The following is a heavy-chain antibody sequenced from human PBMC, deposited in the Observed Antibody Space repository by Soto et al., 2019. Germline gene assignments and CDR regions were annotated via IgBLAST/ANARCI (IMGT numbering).Heavy chain of an antibody. CDR2: ISTTGGST. J-gene: IGHJ4*02. CDR3: ARPDGATYSFRY. V-gene: IGHV3-23*01. Sequence: DVQLLESGGSLVQPGGSLRLSCAASGFTFNAYSLSWVRQAPGKGLEWVSAISTTGGSTYYADSVKGRFTISRDNSQNTVYLQMNSLRAEDTAVYYCARPDGATYSFRYWGQGTLVTVSS. CDR1: GFTFNAYS. D-gene: IGHD5-18*01.